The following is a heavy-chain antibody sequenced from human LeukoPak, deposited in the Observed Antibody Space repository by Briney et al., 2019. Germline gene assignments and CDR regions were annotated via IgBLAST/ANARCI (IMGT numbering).Heavy chain of an antibody. V-gene: IGHV4-4*02. CDR3: AREGGFYRPLDY. CDR2: VHLDGRT. CDR1: GGSVSSTNW. D-gene: IGHD6-25*01. Sequence: SETLSLTCGVSGGSVSSTNWWTWIRQPPGKGLGWIGEVHLDGRTNFNPSLKSRLTMSVDLSENHVSLKLTSVTAADTAVYYCAREGGFYRPLDYSGQGTLVTVSS. J-gene: IGHJ4*02.